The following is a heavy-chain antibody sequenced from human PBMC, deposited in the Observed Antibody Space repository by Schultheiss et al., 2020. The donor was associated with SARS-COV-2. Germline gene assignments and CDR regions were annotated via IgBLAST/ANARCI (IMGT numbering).Heavy chain of an antibody. CDR3: AKDGVPAAMSYYYFYYYMDV. D-gene: IGHD2-2*01. CDR1: GFTFSSYG. J-gene: IGHJ6*03. Sequence: GGSLRLSCAASGFTFSSYGMHWVRQAPGKGLEWVAVISYDGSNKYYADSVKGRFTISRDNSKNTLYLQMNSLRPEDTAVYYCAKDGVPAAMSYYYFYYYMDVWGKGATVTVSS. V-gene: IGHV3-30*18. CDR2: ISYDGSNK.